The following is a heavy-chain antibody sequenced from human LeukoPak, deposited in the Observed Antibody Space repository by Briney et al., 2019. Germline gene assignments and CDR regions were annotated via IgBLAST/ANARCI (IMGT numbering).Heavy chain of an antibody. V-gene: IGHV4-59*08. CDR1: GGSISSYY. Sequence: PSETLSLTCTVSGGSISSYYWSWIRQPPGKGLEWIGYIYYSGSTNYNPSLKSRVTISVDTSKNQFSLKLSSVTAADTAVYYCARHSGSYAGSIDYWGQGTLVTVSS. J-gene: IGHJ4*02. D-gene: IGHD1-26*01. CDR3: ARHSGSYAGSIDY. CDR2: IYYSGST.